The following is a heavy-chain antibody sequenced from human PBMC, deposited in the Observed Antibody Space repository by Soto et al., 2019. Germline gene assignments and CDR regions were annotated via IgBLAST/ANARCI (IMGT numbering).Heavy chain of an antibody. CDR2: INHSGST. V-gene: IGHV4-34*01. J-gene: IGHJ5*02. Sequence: SETLSLTCAVYGGSFSGYYWSWIRQPPGKGLEWIGEINHSGSTNYNPSLKSRVTISVDTSKNQFSLKLSSVTAADTAVYYCARAQRTPIGPRWFDPWGQGTLVTVSS. D-gene: IGHD2-21*01. CDR1: GGSFSGYY. CDR3: ARAQRTPIGPRWFDP.